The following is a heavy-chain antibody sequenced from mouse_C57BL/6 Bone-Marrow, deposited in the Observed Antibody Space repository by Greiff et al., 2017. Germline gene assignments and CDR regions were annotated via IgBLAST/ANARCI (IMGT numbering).Heavy chain of an antibody. J-gene: IGHJ2*01. CDR3: ARHEDHGRHPYYFDY. CDR1: GYTFTEYT. CDR2: FYPGSGSI. V-gene: IGHV1-62-2*01. D-gene: IGHD1-2*01. Sequence: QVHVKQSGAELVKPGASVKLSCKASGYTFTEYTIHWVKQRSGQGLEWIGWFYPGSGSIKYNEKFKDKATLTADKSSSTVYMELSRLTSEDSAVYFCARHEDHGRHPYYFDYWGQGTTLTVSS.